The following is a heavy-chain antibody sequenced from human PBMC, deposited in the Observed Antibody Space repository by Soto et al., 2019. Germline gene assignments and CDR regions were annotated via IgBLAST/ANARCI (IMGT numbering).Heavy chain of an antibody. Sequence: SETLSLTCAVYGGSFSGYYWSWIRQPPGKGLEWIGEINHSGSTNYNPSLKSRVTISVDTSKNQFSLKLSSVTAADTAVYYCARGPVVPAARYNWFDPWGQGTLLTVSS. CDR2: INHSGST. V-gene: IGHV4-34*01. D-gene: IGHD2-2*01. J-gene: IGHJ5*02. CDR3: ARGPVVPAARYNWFDP. CDR1: GGSFSGYY.